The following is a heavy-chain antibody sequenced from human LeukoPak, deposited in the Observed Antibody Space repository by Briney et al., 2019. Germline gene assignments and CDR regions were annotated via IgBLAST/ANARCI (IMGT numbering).Heavy chain of an antibody. V-gene: IGHV1-2*02. J-gene: IGHJ5*02. CDR3: ARGFRIAAAGTGKWFDP. CDR1: GYTFTGYY. Sequence: ASVKVSCKASGYTFTGYYMHWVRQAPGQGLEWMGWINPNSGGTNYAQKFQGRVTMTRDTSISTAYKELSRLRSDDTAVYYCARGFRIAAAGTGKWFDPWGQGTLVTVSS. D-gene: IGHD6-13*01. CDR2: INPNSGGT.